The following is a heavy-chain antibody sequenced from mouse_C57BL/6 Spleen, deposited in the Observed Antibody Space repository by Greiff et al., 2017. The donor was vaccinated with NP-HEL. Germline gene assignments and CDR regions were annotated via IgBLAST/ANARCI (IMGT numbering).Heavy chain of an antibody. Sequence: VQLQQSGAELARPGASVKLSCKASGYTFTSYGISWVKQRTGQGLEWIGEIYPRSGNTYYNEKFKGKATLTADKSSSTAYMELRSLTSEDSAVYFCARIRGNYYFDYWGQGTTLTVSS. J-gene: IGHJ2*01. D-gene: IGHD2-1*01. V-gene: IGHV1-81*01. CDR3: ARIRGNYYFDY. CDR1: GYTFTSYG. CDR2: IYPRSGNT.